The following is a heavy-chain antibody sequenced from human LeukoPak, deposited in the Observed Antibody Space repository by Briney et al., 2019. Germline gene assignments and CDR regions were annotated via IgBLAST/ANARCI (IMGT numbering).Heavy chain of an antibody. CDR3: ARAAAGTGYYFDY. J-gene: IGHJ4*02. CDR1: GGTFSSYA. Sequence: SVKVSCKASGGTFSSYAISWVRQAPGQGLEWMGGIIPIFGTANYAQKFQGRVMITADKSTSTAYMELSSLRSEDTAVYYCARAAAGTGYYFDYWGQGTLVTVSS. D-gene: IGHD6-13*01. CDR2: IIPIFGTA. V-gene: IGHV1-69*06.